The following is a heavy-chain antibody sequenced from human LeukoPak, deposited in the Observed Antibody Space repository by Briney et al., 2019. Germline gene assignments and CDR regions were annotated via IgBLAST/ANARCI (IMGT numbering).Heavy chain of an antibody. J-gene: IGHJ6*03. Sequence: AETLSLTCTLSGDSISSSSFYWGWIRQPPGKGLEWIGSFYYGANTYYTPSLKSPVTIAFSTSKNQFSLKLRSVTAADTAVYYCARSVEGYCRGGSCYYYSYYMDVWGKGTTVTVSS. CDR3: ARSVEGYCRGGSCYYYSYYMDV. V-gene: IGHV4-39*07. D-gene: IGHD2-15*01. CDR2: FYYGANT. CDR1: GDSISSSSFY.